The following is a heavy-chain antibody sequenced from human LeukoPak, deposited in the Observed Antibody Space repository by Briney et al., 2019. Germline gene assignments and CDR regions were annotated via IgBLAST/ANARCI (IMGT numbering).Heavy chain of an antibody. V-gene: IGHV1-18*01. CDR2: ISAYNGNT. Sequence: ASVKVSCKASGYTFTSYGISWVRQAPGQGLEWMGWISAYNGNTNYAQKLQGRVTTTTDTSTSTAYMELRSLRSDDTAVYYCARDKAYYYSSGSYYNERERFGVDYWGQGTLVTVSS. CDR3: ARDKAYYYSSGSYYNERERFGVDY. D-gene: IGHD3-10*01. CDR1: GYTFTSYG. J-gene: IGHJ4*02.